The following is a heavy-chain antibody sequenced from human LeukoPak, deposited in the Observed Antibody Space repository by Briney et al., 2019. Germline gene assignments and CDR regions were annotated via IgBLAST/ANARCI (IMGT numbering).Heavy chain of an antibody. CDR3: ARVGATGNWFDP. CDR2: IYYSGST. D-gene: IGHD1-26*01. CDR1: GGSISRYY. V-gene: IGHV4-59*01. J-gene: IGHJ5*02. Sequence: SETLSLTCTVSGGSISRYYWSWIRQPPGKGLEWIGYIYYSGSTNYNPSLKSRVTISVDMSKNQFSLKLSSVTAADTAVYYCARVGATGNWFDPWGQGTLVTVSS.